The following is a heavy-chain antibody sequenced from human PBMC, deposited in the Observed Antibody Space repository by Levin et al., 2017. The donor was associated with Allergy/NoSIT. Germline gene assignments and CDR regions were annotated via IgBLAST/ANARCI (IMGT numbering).Heavy chain of an antibody. D-gene: IGHD6-19*01. CDR1: GGSFSGYL. V-gene: IGHV4-34*01. J-gene: IGHJ6*02. Sequence: PSETLSLTCAVYGGSFSGYLWGWIRQPPGKGLEWIGEITDSGSTNNNPSLKSRVTISVDTSKNHFSLNLSSLTAADTAVYYCARGSLLAGYRSGWYRSYGMDVWGQGTTVTVSS. CDR3: ARGSLLAGYRSGWYRSYGMDV. CDR2: ITDSGST.